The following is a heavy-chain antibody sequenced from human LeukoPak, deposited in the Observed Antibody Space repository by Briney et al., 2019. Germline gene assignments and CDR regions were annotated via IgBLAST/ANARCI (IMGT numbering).Heavy chain of an antibody. Sequence: SVKVSCKASGGTFSSYAISWVRQAPGQGLEWMGRIIPILGIANYAQKLQGRVTMTTDTSTSTAYMELRSLRSDDTAVYYCARDGRVGATWVYAFDIWGQGTMVTVSS. CDR2: IIPILGIA. CDR3: ARDGRVGATWVYAFDI. CDR1: GGTFSSYA. J-gene: IGHJ3*02. D-gene: IGHD1-26*01. V-gene: IGHV1-69*04.